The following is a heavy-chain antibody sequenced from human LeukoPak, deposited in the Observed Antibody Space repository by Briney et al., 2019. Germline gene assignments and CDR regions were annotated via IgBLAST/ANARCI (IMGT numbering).Heavy chain of an antibody. J-gene: IGHJ4*02. Sequence: SETLSLTCTVSGGSISSYFWSWIRQPPGKELEWIGYIYSSGSTSYNPSLKSRVTISVDTSKNQFSLKLTSVTAADTAVYYCARGGSWVFDFWGQGTLVTVSS. CDR3: ARGGSWVFDF. D-gene: IGHD3-16*01. CDR2: IYSSGST. V-gene: IGHV4-4*09. CDR1: GGSISSYF.